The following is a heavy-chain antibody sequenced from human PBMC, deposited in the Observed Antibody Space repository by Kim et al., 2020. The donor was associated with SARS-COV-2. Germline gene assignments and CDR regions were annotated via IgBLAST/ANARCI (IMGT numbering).Heavy chain of an antibody. Sequence: GGSLRLSCVASGFTFDKYAIHWVRQAPGKGLEWVSGFNFDSGRIGYADSVRGRFTISRDNAKNSLYLQMSSLRAEDSAIYYCARDVVPGGVDVWGQGTRVTVSS. J-gene: IGHJ6*02. CDR2: FNFDSGRI. V-gene: IGHV3-9*01. CDR3: ARDVVPGGVDV. CDR1: GFTFDKYA. D-gene: IGHD2-2*01.